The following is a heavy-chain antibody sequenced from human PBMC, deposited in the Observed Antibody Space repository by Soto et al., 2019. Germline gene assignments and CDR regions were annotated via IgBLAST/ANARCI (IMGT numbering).Heavy chain of an antibody. Sequence: SETLSLTCTVSCGSLSSITYYWGWMRQPPGKGLEWIASFFIGGNTYYNPSLKSRVTISVDTSKNQFSLKLTSVTAADTAVYYCARHSRSVNYGSGSYSSDYWGQGPLVT. CDR3: ARHSRSVNYGSGSYSSDY. J-gene: IGHJ4*02. D-gene: IGHD3-10*01. V-gene: IGHV4-39*01. CDR1: CGSLSSITYY. CDR2: FFIGGNT.